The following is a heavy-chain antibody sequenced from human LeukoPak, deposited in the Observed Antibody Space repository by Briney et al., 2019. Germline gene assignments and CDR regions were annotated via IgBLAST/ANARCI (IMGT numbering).Heavy chain of an antibody. J-gene: IGHJ4*02. Sequence: ASVKVSCKASGYTFTSYGISWVRQAPGQGLEWMGWISAYNGNTNYAQKLQGRVTMTTDTSTSTAYMELRSLRSEDTAVYYCARASSSSWHLGYFDYWGQGTLVTVSS. V-gene: IGHV1-18*01. CDR3: ARASSSSWHLGYFDY. D-gene: IGHD6-13*01. CDR1: GYTFTSYG. CDR2: ISAYNGNT.